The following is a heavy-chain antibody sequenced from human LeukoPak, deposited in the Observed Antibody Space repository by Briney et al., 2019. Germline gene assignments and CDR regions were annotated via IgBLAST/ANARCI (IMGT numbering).Heavy chain of an antibody. V-gene: IGHV3-23*01. D-gene: IGHD3-22*01. CDR3: AKDRSARYYYDSSGYYSY. CDR1: GFTFSSYA. Sequence: GGSLRLSCAASGFTFSSYAMSWVRQAPGKGLEWVSAISGSGGSTYYADSVKGRFTISRDNSKNTLYLQMNSLRAEDTAVYYCAKDRSARYYYDSSGYYSYWGQGTLVTVSS. CDR2: ISGSGGST. J-gene: IGHJ4*02.